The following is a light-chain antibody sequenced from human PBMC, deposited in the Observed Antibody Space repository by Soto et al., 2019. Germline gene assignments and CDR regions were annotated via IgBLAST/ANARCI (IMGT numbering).Light chain of an antibody. CDR3: QQRSRWPRGT. CDR2: AAA. Sequence: VLTQSPATLPLSPGESATLSCRASQNVGNNLAWYQQESGQAPRILIYAAAARATGVPARFSGRMSGTDFTLTISSLEPEDFATYFCQQRSRWPRGTFGRGTKLE. CDR1: QNVGNN. J-gene: IGKJ2*02. V-gene: IGKV3-11*01.